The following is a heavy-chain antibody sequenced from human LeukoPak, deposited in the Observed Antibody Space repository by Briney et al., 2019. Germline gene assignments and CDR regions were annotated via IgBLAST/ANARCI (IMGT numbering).Heavy chain of an antibody. CDR1: EFTFSTYA. Sequence: GGSPRLSCVASEFTFSTYAMSWVRQAPGKGLEWVSVISGSGGSTSYADSAKGRFTISRDNSKNTLFLEMNSLRVEDTAVYFCAKDRMGMISGVPKGHYYGMDVWGHGTTVTVSS. J-gene: IGHJ6*02. V-gene: IGHV3-23*01. D-gene: IGHD3-3*01. CDR3: AKDRMGMISGVPKGHYYGMDV. CDR2: ISGSGGST.